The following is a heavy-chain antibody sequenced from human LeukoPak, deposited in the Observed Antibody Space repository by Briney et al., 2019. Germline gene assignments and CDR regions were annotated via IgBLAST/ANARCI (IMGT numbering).Heavy chain of an antibody. CDR3: ARVDDSSGYYFDY. Sequence: ASVKVSCKASGGTFSSYAISWVRQAPGQGLEWMGGIIPIFGTANYAQKFQGRVTITADESMSTAYMELSSLRSEDTAVYYCARVDDSSGYYFDYWGQGTLVTVSS. CDR1: GGTFSSYA. CDR2: IIPIFGTA. J-gene: IGHJ4*02. V-gene: IGHV1-69*13. D-gene: IGHD3-22*01.